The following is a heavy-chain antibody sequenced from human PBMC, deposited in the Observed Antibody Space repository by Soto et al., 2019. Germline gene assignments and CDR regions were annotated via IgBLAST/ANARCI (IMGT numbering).Heavy chain of an antibody. CDR1: GFTFSSYG. J-gene: IGHJ4*02. D-gene: IGHD3-22*01. CDR2: IWYDGSNK. CDR3: ARGTYYYDSSGYPLWG. V-gene: IGHV3-33*01. Sequence: QVQLVESGGGVVQPGRSLRLSCAASGFTFSSYGMHWVRQAPGKGLEWVAVIWYDGSNKYYADSVKGRFTISRDNSKNTLYQQMNSLRAEDTAVYYCARGTYYYDSSGYPLWGWGQGTLVTVSS.